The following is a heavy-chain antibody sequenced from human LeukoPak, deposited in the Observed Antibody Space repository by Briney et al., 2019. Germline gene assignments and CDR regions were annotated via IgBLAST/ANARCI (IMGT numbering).Heavy chain of an antibody. V-gene: IGHV1-24*01. CDR3: ATDREQGYSSSWYDY. CDR1: GYTLTELS. Sequence: ASVKVSCKVSGYTLTELSMHWVRQAPGKGLEWMGGFDPEDSETIYAQKFQGRVTMTEDTSTDTAYMELSSLRSEDTAVYYCATDREQGYSSSWYDYWGQGTLVTVSS. J-gene: IGHJ4*02. D-gene: IGHD6-13*01. CDR2: FDPEDSET.